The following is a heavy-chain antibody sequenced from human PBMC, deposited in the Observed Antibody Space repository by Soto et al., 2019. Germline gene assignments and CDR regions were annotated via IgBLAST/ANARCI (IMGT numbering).Heavy chain of an antibody. CDR3: ARLYCSDTSCYEKYFDY. D-gene: IGHD2-2*01. Sequence: GGSLRLSCAASRFTFSYYAMHWIRQAPGKGLEWMAVILSDGSKQYYAESVKGRFTISRDNSKSTLYLQMNSLRVEDTAVYYCARLYCSDTSCYEKYFDYWGQGTLVTVSS. V-gene: IGHV3-30-3*01. CDR1: RFTFSYYA. J-gene: IGHJ4*02. CDR2: ILSDGSKQ.